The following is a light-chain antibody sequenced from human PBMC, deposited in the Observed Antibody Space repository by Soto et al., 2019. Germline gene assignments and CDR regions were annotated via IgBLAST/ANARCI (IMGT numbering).Light chain of an antibody. CDR3: AAWADSLNGWV. Sequence: QSVLTQPPSASGTPGQRVTISCSGSSSNIGSSSVNWYQQLPGTAPKVLIYSNNQRPSGVPDRFSGSKSGTSASLAISGLESEDEADYYCAAWADSLNGWVFGGGTKLTLL. J-gene: IGLJ3*02. CDR1: SSNIGSSS. CDR2: SNN. V-gene: IGLV1-44*01.